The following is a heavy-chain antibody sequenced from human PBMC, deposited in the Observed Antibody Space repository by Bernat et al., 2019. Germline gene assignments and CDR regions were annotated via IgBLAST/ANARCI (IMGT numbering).Heavy chain of an antibody. V-gene: IGHV3-23*01. Sequence: EVQLLESGGGLVQPGGSLRLSCAASGFTFSSYAMSWVRQAPGKGLEWVSAISGSGGSTYYADSVKGRFIISRDNSKNTLYLQMNSLRAEDTAVYYCAKQLSWGAAADKTNYYYYGMDVWGQGTTVTVSS. J-gene: IGHJ6*02. CDR2: ISGSGGST. CDR1: GFTFSSYA. D-gene: IGHD6-13*01. CDR3: AKQLSWGAAADKTNYYYYGMDV.